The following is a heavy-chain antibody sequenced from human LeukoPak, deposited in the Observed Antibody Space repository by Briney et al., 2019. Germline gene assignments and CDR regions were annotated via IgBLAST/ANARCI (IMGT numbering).Heavy chain of an antibody. CDR2: IIPIFGTA. D-gene: IGHD3-16*02. CDR3: ARAETPYYDYVWGSYRYYFDY. V-gene: IGHV1-69*06. CDR1: GGTFSSYA. Sequence: SVKVSCKASGGTFSSYAISWVRQAPGQGLEWMGGIIPIFGTANYAQKFQGRVTITADKSTSTAYMELSSLRSEDTAVYYCARAETPYYDYVWGSYRYYFDYWGQGTLVTVSS. J-gene: IGHJ4*02.